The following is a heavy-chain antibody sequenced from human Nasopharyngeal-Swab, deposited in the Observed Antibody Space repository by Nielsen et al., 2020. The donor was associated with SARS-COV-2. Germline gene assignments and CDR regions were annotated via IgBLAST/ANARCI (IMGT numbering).Heavy chain of an antibody. CDR3: ARGGGTGTTSNWFDP. V-gene: IGHV4-34*01. J-gene: IGHJ5*02. Sequence: RQAPGKGLEWIGEINHSGSTNYNPSLKSRVTISVDTSKNQFSLKLSSVTAADTAVYYCARGGGTGTTSNWFDPWGRGTLVTVSS. D-gene: IGHD1-7*01. CDR2: INHSGST.